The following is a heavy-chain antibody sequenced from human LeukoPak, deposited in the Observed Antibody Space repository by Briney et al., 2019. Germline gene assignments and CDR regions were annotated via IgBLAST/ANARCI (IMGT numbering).Heavy chain of an antibody. CDR2: IYSGGST. CDR1: GFTVSSNY. CDR3: AHSHLWFGEAEDLDYLDY. J-gene: IGHJ4*02. V-gene: IGHV3-66*01. D-gene: IGHD3-10*01. Sequence: GGSLRLSCAASGFTVSSNYMSWVRQAPGKGLEWVSVIYSGGSTYYADSVKGRFTISRDNSKNTLYLQMNSLRAEDTAVYYCAHSHLWFGEAEDLDYLDYWGQGTLVTVSS.